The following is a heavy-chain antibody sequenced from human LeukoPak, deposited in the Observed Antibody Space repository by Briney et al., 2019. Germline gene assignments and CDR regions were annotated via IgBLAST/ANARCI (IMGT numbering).Heavy chain of an antibody. D-gene: IGHD1-7*01. CDR1: GFTFSSYS. V-gene: IGHV3-21*01. CDR3: ARDSRWNYYSFDY. Sequence: GGSLRLSCAASGFTFSSYSMNWVRQAPGKGLEWVSSISSSSSYIYYADSVKGRFTISRDNAKNSLYLQMNSLRAEDTAVYYCARDSRWNYYSFDYWGQGTLVTVSS. CDR2: ISSSSSYI. J-gene: IGHJ4*02.